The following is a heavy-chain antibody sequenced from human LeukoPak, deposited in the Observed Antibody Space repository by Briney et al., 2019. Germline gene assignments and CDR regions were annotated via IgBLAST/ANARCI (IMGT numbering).Heavy chain of an antibody. CDR3: AKAHSISWPYAFDS. V-gene: IGHV3-30*04. D-gene: IGHD6-13*01. J-gene: IGHJ4*02. CDR1: GFTFSNYA. CDR2: MSYDGSNK. Sequence: PGGSLRLSCAASGFTFSNYAMHWVRQAPGKGLEWVAVMSYDGSNKYYADSVQGRFTISRDNSKNTVYLQMDNLRAEDSAMYYCAKAHSISWPYAFDSWGQGTLVTVSS.